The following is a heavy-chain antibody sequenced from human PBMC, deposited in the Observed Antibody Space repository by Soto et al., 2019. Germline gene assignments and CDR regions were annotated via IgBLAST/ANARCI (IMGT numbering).Heavy chain of an antibody. J-gene: IGHJ3*02. Sequence: GGSLRLSCAASGFTFSSYEMNWVRQAPGKGLEWVSYISSSGSTIYYADSVKGRFTISRDNAKNSLYLQMNSLRAEDTAVYYCARGGTLRAMAFDIWGQGTMVTVSS. V-gene: IGHV3-48*03. CDR1: GFTFSSYE. CDR2: ISSSGSTI. CDR3: ARGGTLRAMAFDI.